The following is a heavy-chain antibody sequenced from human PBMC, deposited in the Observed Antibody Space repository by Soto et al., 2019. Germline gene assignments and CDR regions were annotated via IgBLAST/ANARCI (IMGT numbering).Heavy chain of an antibody. Sequence: LSLTCAISGDSVSSTSSAWNWIRQSPSRGLEWLGRTYYRSKWYNDYAVSVKSRITINPDTSKNQFSLQLNSVTPEDTAVYYCARESGNWNYAPYYFDYWGQGTLVTVSS. D-gene: IGHD1-7*01. CDR1: GDSVSSTSSA. CDR3: ARESGNWNYAPYYFDY. V-gene: IGHV6-1*01. J-gene: IGHJ4*02. CDR2: TYYRSKWYN.